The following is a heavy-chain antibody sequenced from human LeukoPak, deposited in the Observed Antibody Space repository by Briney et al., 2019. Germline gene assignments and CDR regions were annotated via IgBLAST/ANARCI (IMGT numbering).Heavy chain of an antibody. V-gene: IGHV3-21*01. Sequence: GGSLRLSCAASGLTLSSYSMNWVRQAPGNRLEGVSSISSSSSYIYYADSVKGRFTISRDNAKNSVYLQMNSLRAEDTAVYYCARGPDSYGYVVDYWGQGTLVTVSS. J-gene: IGHJ4*02. CDR2: ISSSSSYI. D-gene: IGHD5-18*01. CDR1: GLTLSSYS. CDR3: ARGPDSYGYVVDY.